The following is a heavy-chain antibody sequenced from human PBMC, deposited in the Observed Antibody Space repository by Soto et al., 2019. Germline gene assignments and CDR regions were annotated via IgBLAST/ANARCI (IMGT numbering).Heavy chain of an antibody. D-gene: IGHD2-15*01. V-gene: IGHV3-30-3*01. CDR2: ISSDGGKS. CDR3: ATDGPIADRRFEYYVARDV. CDR1: GVTFSTSP. J-gene: IGHJ6*02. Sequence: QVQLVESGGGVVQPGRSLRLSCAASGVTFSTSPMHWVRQAPGKGLEWVAVISSDGGKSYYADSVMGRVTITRDNSKNTICLQMNSLRPDDTAVFYCATDGPIADRRFEYYVARDVWGQGTTVTVSS.